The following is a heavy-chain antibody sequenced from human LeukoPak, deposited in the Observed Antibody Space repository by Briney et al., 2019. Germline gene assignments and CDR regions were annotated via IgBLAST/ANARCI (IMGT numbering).Heavy chain of an antibody. CDR1: GFTFSSYG. V-gene: IGHV3-30*03. CDR3: ARAPKVVPAAMGGY. CDR2: ISYDGSNK. Sequence: GRSLRLSCAASGFTFSSYGMHWVRQAPGKGLEWVAVISYDGSNKYYADSVKGRFTISRDNSKNTLYLQMNSLRAEDTAVYYCARAPKVVPAAMGGYWGQGTLVTVSS. J-gene: IGHJ4*02. D-gene: IGHD2-2*01.